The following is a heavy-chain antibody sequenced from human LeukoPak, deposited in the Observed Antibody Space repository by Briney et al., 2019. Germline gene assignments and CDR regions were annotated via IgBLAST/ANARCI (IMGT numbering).Heavy chain of an antibody. V-gene: IGHV3-7*04. J-gene: IGHJ4*02. CDR1: GFTFSSYW. Sequence: GESLRLSCAASGFTFSSYWMSWVRQAPGKGLEWVASIKFDESEKHYMDSVKGRFTISRDTAKNSLYLQMNSLRVEDTAVYFCARVTTNGYFEYWGQGSLVTVSP. D-gene: IGHD1-1*01. CDR2: IKFDESEK. CDR3: ARVTTNGYFEY.